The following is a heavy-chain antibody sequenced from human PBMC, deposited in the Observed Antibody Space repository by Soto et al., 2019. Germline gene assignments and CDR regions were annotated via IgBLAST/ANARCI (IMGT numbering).Heavy chain of an antibody. J-gene: IGHJ4*02. CDR1: GDSISRGNYY. V-gene: IGHV4-30-4*01. Sequence: QVQLQESGPGLVKPSQTLSLTCTVSGDSISRGNYYWNWIRQPPGKGLEWIAYISYSGSAYYNPSLKSRVTISGDTSKNQFSLKLTSVTAADTAVYYCARAPLLDHTTMALFFDNWGQGTLVTVSS. CDR2: ISYSGSA. D-gene: IGHD5-18*01. CDR3: ARAPLLDHTTMALFFDN.